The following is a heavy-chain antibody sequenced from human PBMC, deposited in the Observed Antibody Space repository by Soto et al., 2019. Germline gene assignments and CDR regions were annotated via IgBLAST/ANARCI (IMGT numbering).Heavy chain of an antibody. J-gene: IGHJ4*02. D-gene: IGHD3-16*02. Sequence: GASMKVSCKASGYTFTSYDINWVRQATGQGLEWMGWMNPNSGNTGYAQKFQGRVTMTRNTSISTAYMELSSLRSEDTAVYYCARGGVMIKFGVVIVMDYWGQGSRVTVS. CDR1: GYTFTSYD. V-gene: IGHV1-8*01. CDR3: ARGGVMIKFGVVIVMDY. CDR2: MNPNSGNT.